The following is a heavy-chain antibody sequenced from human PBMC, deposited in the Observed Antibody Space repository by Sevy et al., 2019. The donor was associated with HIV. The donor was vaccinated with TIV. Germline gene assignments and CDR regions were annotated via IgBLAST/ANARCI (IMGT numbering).Heavy chain of an antibody. V-gene: IGHV3-30*04. CDR1: GFTFSSYP. D-gene: IGHD3-22*01. CDR2: ISYDGSNK. Sequence: GGSLRLSCAASGFTFSSYPMHWVRQAPGKGLEWVAVISYDGSNKYYADSVKGRLTISRVNSKNTLYVQMNSLRAEDTAVFYCGRDREMGNYYDSSGSIDYWGQGTLVTVSS. CDR3: GRDREMGNYYDSSGSIDY. J-gene: IGHJ4*02.